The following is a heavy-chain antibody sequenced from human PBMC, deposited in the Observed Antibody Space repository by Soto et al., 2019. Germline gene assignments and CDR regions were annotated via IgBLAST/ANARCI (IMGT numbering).Heavy chain of an antibody. V-gene: IGHV3-74*01. CDR2: TDSDGTFT. CDR3: VRDDFGLGLDY. CDR1: VFAYIGCC. J-gene: IGHJ4*02. D-gene: IGHD1-26*01. Sequence: CGSVRHTGVASVFAYIGCCLNWVLQTPGEGLVWVSHTDSDGTFTTYADSVKGRFTISRDNAKSTLYLQMNSLRAEDTGVYYCVRDDFGLGLDYWGLGTLVTVS.